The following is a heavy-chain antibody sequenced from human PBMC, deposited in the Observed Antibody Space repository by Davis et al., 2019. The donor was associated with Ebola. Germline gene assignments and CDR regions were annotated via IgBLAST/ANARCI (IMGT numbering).Heavy chain of an antibody. CDR1: GGTFSSYA. CDR2: IIPIFGTA. J-gene: IGHJ6*02. Sequence: SVKVSCKASGGTFSSYAISWVRQAPGQGLEWMGGIIPIFGTANYAQKFQCRVTITADESTSTAYMELSSLRSEDTAVYYCARDRRYYYDSSGYHASYGMDVWGQGTTVTVSS. CDR3: ARDRRYYYDSSGYHASYGMDV. V-gene: IGHV1-69*13. D-gene: IGHD3-22*01.